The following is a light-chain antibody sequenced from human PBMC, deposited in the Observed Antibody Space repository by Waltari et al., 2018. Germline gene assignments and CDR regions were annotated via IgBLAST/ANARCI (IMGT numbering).Light chain of an antibody. V-gene: IGKV1-5*03. CDR1: QSIRSW. Sequence: DIQMTQSPPTLSAPVGDIVTITCRASQSIRSWLAWYQQKPGKAPKLLISKASTLESGVPSRFSGSGSGTEFTLTISSLQPDDFATYHCQQYKSPPWTFGQGTKVEIK. J-gene: IGKJ1*01. CDR3: QQYKSPPWT. CDR2: KAS.